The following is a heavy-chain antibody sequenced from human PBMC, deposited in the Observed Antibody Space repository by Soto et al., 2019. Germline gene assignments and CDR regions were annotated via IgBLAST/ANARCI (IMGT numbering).Heavy chain of an antibody. CDR1: GGTISSGGYC. V-gene: IGHV4-30-2*01. J-gene: IGHJ6*02. D-gene: IGHD1-26*01. CDR3: HARAPLPTAGNPEYYYYGMDV. CDR2: IYHSGST. Sequence: SETLCLTCAVSGGTISSGGYCWSWIRQPPGKGLEWIGDIYHSGSTYYNPSLKSRVTISVDRSKNQFSLKLSSVTAADTAGDYCHARAPLPTAGNPEYYYYGMDVSGQGPTVTVSS.